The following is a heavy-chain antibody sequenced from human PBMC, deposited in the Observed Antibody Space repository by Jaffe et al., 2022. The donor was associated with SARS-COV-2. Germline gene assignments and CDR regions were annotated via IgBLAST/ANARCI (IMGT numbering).Heavy chain of an antibody. Sequence: EVQLVESGGGLVQPGGSLRLSCAASGFTFSNYAMSWVRQAPGKGLEWVAPISDSGDSTYYADSVKGRFTISRDNSKNTLYLQMKSLRAEDTAVYYCAKAYISGWVFSAGDWGQGTLVTVSP. CDR1: GFTFSNYA. J-gene: IGHJ4*02. D-gene: IGHD6-19*01. V-gene: IGHV3-23*04. CDR3: AKAYISGWVFSAGD. CDR2: ISDSGDST.